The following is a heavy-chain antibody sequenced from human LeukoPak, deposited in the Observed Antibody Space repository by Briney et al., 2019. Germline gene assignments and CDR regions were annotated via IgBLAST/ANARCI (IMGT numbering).Heavy chain of an antibody. J-gene: IGHJ4*02. Sequence: PGGSLRLSCAASGLRFSDYWMSWVRQAPGKGPESVTSIKRDGSERNYVDSVKGRFVISRDNAKNSVYLQLNSLRAEDTAVYYCARHGYSYGYSLDYWGQGTLVTVSS. V-gene: IGHV3-7*01. CDR2: IKRDGSER. D-gene: IGHD5-18*01. CDR3: ARHGYSYGYSLDY. CDR1: GLRFSDYW.